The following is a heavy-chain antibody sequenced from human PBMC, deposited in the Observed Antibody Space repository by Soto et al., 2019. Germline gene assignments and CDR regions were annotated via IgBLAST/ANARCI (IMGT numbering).Heavy chain of an antibody. J-gene: IGHJ6*02. D-gene: IGHD3-3*01. CDR2: ISGSGGST. V-gene: IGHV3-23*01. Sequence: EVQLLESGGGLVQPGGSLRLSCAASGFTFSSYAMSWVRQAPGKGLEWVSAISGSGGSTYYADSVKGRFTISRDNSKNTLYLQMNSRRAEDTAVYYCAKNYDFGVVIPPYGMDVWGQGTTVTVSS. CDR3: AKNYDFGVVIPPYGMDV. CDR1: GFTFSSYA.